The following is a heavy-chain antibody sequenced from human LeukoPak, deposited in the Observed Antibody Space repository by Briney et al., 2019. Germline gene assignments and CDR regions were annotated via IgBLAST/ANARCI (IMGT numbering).Heavy chain of an antibody. Sequence: ASVKVSCKASGYTFTDYYMHWVRQAPGQGLEWMGWISTYNGNTNYAQKFQGRVTMTRNTSISTAYMELSSLRSEDTAVYYCARVPRRGDRFDPWGQGTLVTVSS. CDR3: ARVPRRGDRFDP. D-gene: IGHD3-10*01. J-gene: IGHJ5*02. CDR1: GYTFTDYY. V-gene: IGHV1-2*02. CDR2: ISTYNGNT.